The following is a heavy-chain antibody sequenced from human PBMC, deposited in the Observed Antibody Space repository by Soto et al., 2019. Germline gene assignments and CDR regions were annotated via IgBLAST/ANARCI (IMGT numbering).Heavy chain of an antibody. J-gene: IGHJ4*02. Sequence: PGGSLRLSCAASGFTFSSYAMSWVRQAPGKGLEWVSAISGSGGSTYYADSVKGRFTISRDNSKNTLYLQMNSLRAEDTAVYYRAKGGYYYDSSGYYYDLWYFDYWGQGTLVTVSS. CDR1: GFTFSSYA. CDR3: AKGGYYYDSSGYYYDLWYFDY. CDR2: ISGSGGST. V-gene: IGHV3-23*01. D-gene: IGHD3-22*01.